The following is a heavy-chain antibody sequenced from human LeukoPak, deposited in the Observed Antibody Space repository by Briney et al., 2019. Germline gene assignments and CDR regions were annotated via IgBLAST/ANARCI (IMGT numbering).Heavy chain of an antibody. D-gene: IGHD3-22*01. CDR3: AKNYDRGANDY. J-gene: IGHJ4*02. Sequence: PGGSLRPSCATSGFTFNNHTMSWVRQAPGKGLEWVSAITGTYGNTYYADSVKGRFTISRDKSKNMLYLQMNSLRAEDTALYYCAKNYDRGANDYWGQGTLVTVST. CDR1: GFTFNNHT. CDR2: ITGTYGNT. V-gene: IGHV3-23*01.